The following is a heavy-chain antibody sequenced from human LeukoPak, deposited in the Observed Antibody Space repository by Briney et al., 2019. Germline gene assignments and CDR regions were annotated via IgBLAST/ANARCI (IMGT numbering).Heavy chain of an antibody. D-gene: IGHD2/OR15-2a*01. CDR1: GGSISSSSYY. CDR2: IYYSGST. CDR3: VRQWRRISLIDY. Sequence: SETLSLTCTVSGGSISSSSYYWGWIRQPPGKGLEWIGSIYYSGSTYYNPSLKSRVTISVDTSKNQFSLKLSSVTAADTAVYYCVRQWRRISLIDYWGQGTLVTVSS. J-gene: IGHJ4*02. V-gene: IGHV4-39*01.